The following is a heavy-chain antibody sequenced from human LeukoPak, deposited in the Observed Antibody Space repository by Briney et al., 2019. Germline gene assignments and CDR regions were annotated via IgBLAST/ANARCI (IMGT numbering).Heavy chain of an antibody. CDR2: ISTSDRRV. Sequence: GGSLRLSCIVSGFTFSDRYMAWIRQRPGKGLEWLSYISTSDRRVYLADSVKGRFTVSREDARKSVFLQMNSLRPDDTAVYYCARDRAVGASDSYDLWGPGTMVIVSS. J-gene: IGHJ3*01. V-gene: IGHV3-11*04. CDR1: GFTFSDRY. CDR3: ARDRAVGASDSYDL. D-gene: IGHD4-23*01.